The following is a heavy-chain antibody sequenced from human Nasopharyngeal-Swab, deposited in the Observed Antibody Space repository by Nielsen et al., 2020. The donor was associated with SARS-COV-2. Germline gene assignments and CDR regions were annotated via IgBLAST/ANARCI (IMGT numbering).Heavy chain of an antibody. CDR2: IKQDGSEK. J-gene: IGHJ3*02. Sequence: GGSLRLSCAASGFTFSSYWMSWVSQAPGKGLEWVANIKQDGSEKYYVDSVKGRFTISRDNAKNSLYLQMNSLRAEDTAVYYCAREPRGYCSGGSCYFVGRAFDIWGQGTMVTVSS. D-gene: IGHD2-15*01. CDR3: AREPRGYCSGGSCYFVGRAFDI. CDR1: GFTFSSYW. V-gene: IGHV3-7*03.